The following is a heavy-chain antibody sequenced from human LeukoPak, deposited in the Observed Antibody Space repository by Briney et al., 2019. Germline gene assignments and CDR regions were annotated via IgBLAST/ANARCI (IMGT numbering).Heavy chain of an antibody. D-gene: IGHD3-22*01. CDR3: ARDLFVLGSSGYYQTPEN. Sequence: GGSLRLSCAASGFTFSSYGMSWVRQAPGKGLEWVSAISGSGGSTYYADSVKGRFTISRDNSKNTLYLQMNSLRAEDTAVYYCARDLFVLGSSGYYQTPENWGQGTLVTVSS. J-gene: IGHJ4*02. CDR2: ISGSGGST. CDR1: GFTFSSYG. V-gene: IGHV3-23*01.